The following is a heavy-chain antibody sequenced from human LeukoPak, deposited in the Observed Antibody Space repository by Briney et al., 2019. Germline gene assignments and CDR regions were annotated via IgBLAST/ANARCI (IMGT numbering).Heavy chain of an antibody. Sequence: PSETLSLTCAVYGGSFSGYYWSWIRQPPGKGLEWIGEINHSGSTNYNPSLKSRVTISVDTSKNQFSLKLSSVTAADTAVYYCARYGYRYAGNWFDPWGRGTLVTVSS. J-gene: IGHJ5*02. D-gene: IGHD5-18*01. CDR2: INHSGST. CDR1: GGSFSGYY. CDR3: ARYGYRYAGNWFDP. V-gene: IGHV4-34*01.